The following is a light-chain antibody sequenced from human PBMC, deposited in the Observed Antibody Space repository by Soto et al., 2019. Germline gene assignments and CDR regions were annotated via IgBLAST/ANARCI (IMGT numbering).Light chain of an antibody. CDR2: GAS. V-gene: IGKV3-15*01. J-gene: IGKJ5*01. Sequence: EIVMTQSPATLSVSPGERATLSGRASQTISTNLAWYQQKPGQAPRLLIYGASTRAAGIPARFSGSGSGTEFTLIISSLQSEDFAVYYCQQYNNWPPITFGQGTRLEIK. CDR3: QQYNNWPPIT. CDR1: QTISTN.